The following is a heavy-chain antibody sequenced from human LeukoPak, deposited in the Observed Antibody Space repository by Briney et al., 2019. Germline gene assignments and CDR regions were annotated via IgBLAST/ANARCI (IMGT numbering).Heavy chain of an antibody. CDR2: IKQDGSEK. CDR1: GFTFSSYW. J-gene: IGHJ4*02. CDR3: SRSSGYSQYFDY. D-gene: IGHD3-22*01. Sequence: GGSLRLSCAASGFTFSSYWMSWVRQAPGKGLEWVANIKQDGSEKYYVDSVKGRFTISRDNAKNTLYLQMNSLRAEDTAVYYCSRSSGYSQYFDYWGQGTLVTVSS. V-gene: IGHV3-7*01.